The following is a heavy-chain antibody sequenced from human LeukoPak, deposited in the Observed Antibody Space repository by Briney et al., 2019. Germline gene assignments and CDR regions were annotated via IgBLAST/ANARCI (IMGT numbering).Heavy chain of an antibody. J-gene: IGHJ4*02. V-gene: IGHV3-21*01. CDR2: ISSSSSYI. Sequence: PGGSLRLSCAAAGFTFSSYSMNWVRQAPGKGLEWVSSISSSSSYINYADSVKVRFTISRDNAKISLYLQMNSLRAEDTAVYYCARGDLYGDYGIDYWGQGTLVTVSS. CDR1: GFTFSSYS. D-gene: IGHD4-17*01. CDR3: ARGDLYGDYGIDY.